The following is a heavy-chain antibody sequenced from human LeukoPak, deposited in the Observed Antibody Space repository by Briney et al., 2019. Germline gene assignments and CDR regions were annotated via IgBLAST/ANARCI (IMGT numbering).Heavy chain of an antibody. CDR2: INHSGST. D-gene: IGHD1-26*01. CDR1: GGSISSSSYY. Sequence: SETLSLTCTVSGGSISSSSYYWGWIRQPPGRGLEWIGEINHSGSTNYNPSLKSRVAISVDTSKNQFSLKLSSVTAADTAVYYCARGSRGGGSYYKKRPFDYWGQGTLVTVSS. J-gene: IGHJ4*02. CDR3: ARGSRGGGSYYKKRPFDY. V-gene: IGHV4-39*07.